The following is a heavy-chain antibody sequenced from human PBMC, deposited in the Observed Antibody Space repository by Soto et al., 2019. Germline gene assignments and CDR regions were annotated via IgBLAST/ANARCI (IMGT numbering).Heavy chain of an antibody. V-gene: IGHV1-69*02. D-gene: IGHD2-2*01. J-gene: IGHJ3*01. CDR1: GGTFNTYT. Sequence: QVHLIQSGAEVKKPGSSVKVSCKAAGGTFNTYTLIWVRQAPGHGLEWMGRIIPMLTVTNSAQKFQGRLTLTADKSTGTAFMELTSLRSDDTADYYCSIGSWSAETFDVWGQGTMVPVSS. CDR3: SIGSWSAETFDV. CDR2: IIPMLTVT.